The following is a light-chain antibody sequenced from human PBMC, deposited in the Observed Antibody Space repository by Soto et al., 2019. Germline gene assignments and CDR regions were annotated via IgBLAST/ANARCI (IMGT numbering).Light chain of an antibody. V-gene: IGKV3-20*01. CDR2: GAS. Sequence: DIVLTQSPGTLSLSPGERATLSCRASQSVGSRYLAWYQQKRGQAPRLLIYGASSRATGIPGRFSGRGSGTDITLTISRLEHEDFAVYYCHHYETFGQGTKVDIK. CDR1: QSVGSRY. CDR3: HHYET. J-gene: IGKJ1*01.